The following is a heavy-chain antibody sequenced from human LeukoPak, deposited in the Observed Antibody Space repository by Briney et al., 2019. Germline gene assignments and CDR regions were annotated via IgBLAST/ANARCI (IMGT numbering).Heavy chain of an antibody. Sequence: PGGSLRLSWAASGFTFSAYAMTWFRRAPGEGLDWVSAISAGAGSTFYADSVKGRFTISRDNSNSTLYLQMNSLRAQDTAIYFCANTKWAPPNLYYLGQGALVTVSS. J-gene: IGHJ4*02. CDR1: GFTFSAYA. CDR2: ISAGAGST. CDR3: ANTKWAPPNLYY. D-gene: IGHD1-26*01. V-gene: IGHV3-23*01.